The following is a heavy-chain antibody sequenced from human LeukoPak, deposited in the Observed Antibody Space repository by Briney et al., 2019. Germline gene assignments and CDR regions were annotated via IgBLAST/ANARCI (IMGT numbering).Heavy chain of an antibody. V-gene: IGHV3-48*03. J-gene: IGHJ6*02. D-gene: IGHD2-2*01. CDR3: ARDRGYCSSTSCSEDYYYGLDV. CDR2: ISSSGSTI. CDR1: GFTFSSYE. Sequence: PGGSLRLSCAASGFTFSSYEMNWVRQAPGKGLEWVSYISSSGSTIYYADSVKGRFTISRDNAKNSLYLQMNSLRAEDTAVYYCARDRGYCSSTSCSEDYYYGLDVWGQGTTVTVSS.